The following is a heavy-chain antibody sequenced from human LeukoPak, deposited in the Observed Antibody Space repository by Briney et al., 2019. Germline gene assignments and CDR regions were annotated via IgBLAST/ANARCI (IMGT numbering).Heavy chain of an antibody. CDR1: GGSFSGYY. J-gene: IGHJ3*02. D-gene: IGHD3-22*01. CDR3: ARGGNYYDSSEGAFDI. V-gene: IGHV4-34*01. Sequence: SETLSLTCAVYGGSFSGYYWSWIRQPPGKGLEWIGEINHSENTNYNPSLKSRVTISVDTSKNQFSLKLSSVTAADTAVYYCARGGNYYDSSEGAFDIWGQGTMVTVSS. CDR2: INHSENT.